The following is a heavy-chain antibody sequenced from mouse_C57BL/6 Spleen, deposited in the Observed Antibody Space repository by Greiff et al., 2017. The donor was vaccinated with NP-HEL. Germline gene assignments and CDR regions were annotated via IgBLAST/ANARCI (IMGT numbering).Heavy chain of an antibody. J-gene: IGHJ1*03. CDR1: GYTFTSYW. D-gene: IGHD2-3*01. CDR2: IYPGSGST. V-gene: IGHV1-55*01. Sequence: VQLQQSGAELVKPGASVKMSCKASGYTFTSYWITWVKQRPGQGLEWIGDIYPGSGSTNYNEKFKSKATLTVDTSSSTAYMQLSSLTSEDSAVYYCARGIYDGYSGYFDVWGTGTTVTVSS. CDR3: ARGIYDGYSGYFDV.